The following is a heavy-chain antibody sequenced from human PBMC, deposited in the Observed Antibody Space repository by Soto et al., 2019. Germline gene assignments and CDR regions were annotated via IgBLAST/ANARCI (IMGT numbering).Heavy chain of an antibody. J-gene: IGHJ3*02. CDR3: TRGYCGSSNCAYAFDI. CDR2: TNSDGSST. Sequence: TGGSLRLSCAASGFTFRTYWMHWVRQAPGKGLEWVSRTNSDGSSTDYADSVKGRFTISKDNAKNTLSLQMNSLSADDTAVYYCTRGYCGSSNCAYAFDIWGQGTMVTVSS. V-gene: IGHV3-74*01. CDR1: GFTFRTYW. D-gene: IGHD2-2*01.